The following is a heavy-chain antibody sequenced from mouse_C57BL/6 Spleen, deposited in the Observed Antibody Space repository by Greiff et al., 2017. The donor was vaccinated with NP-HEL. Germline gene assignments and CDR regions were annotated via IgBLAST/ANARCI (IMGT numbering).Heavy chain of an antibody. Sequence: EVKLMESGPGLVKPSQSLSLTCSVTGYSITSGYYWNWIRQFPGNKLEWMGYISYDGSNNYNPSLKNQITITRDTSKNQFCLKLNSVTTEDTATYYCARYDYYWYFDVWGTGTTVTVSS. D-gene: IGHD2-4*01. CDR2: ISYDGSN. CDR1: GYSITSGYY. CDR3: ARYDYYWYFDV. J-gene: IGHJ1*03. V-gene: IGHV3-6*01.